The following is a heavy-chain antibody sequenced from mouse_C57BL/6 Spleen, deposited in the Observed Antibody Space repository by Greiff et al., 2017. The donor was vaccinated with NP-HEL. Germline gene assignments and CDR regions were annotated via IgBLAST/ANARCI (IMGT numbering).Heavy chain of an antibody. D-gene: IGHD2-1*01. CDR1: FSPFTNYY. V-gene: IGHV1-39*01. J-gene: IGHJ4*01. CDR3: SSTPAYAMDY. CDR2: INPYYGTT. Sequence: QLQQSGPELVTPPPSFPLSFPSSFSPFTNYYINFFNHINGQILEWIGVINPYYGTTSYNQKFKGKATLTVDPSSSTAYMQLNSLTSADSAVSYCSSTPAYAMDYWGQGTSVTVSS.